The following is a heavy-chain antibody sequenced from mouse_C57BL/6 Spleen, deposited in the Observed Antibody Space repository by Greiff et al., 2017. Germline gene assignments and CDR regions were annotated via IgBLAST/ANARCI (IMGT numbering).Heavy chain of an antibody. J-gene: IGHJ2*01. CDR3: ARVTTALYVDY. Sequence: QVQLQQPGAELVRPGSSVKLSCKASGYTFTSYWMDWVQQRPGQGLEWIGNIYPSDSETHYNQKFKDKATLTVDKSSSTAYMQLSSLTSEDSAVYYCARVTTALYVDYWGQGTTLTVSS. V-gene: IGHV1-61*01. CDR2: IYPSDSET. CDR1: GYTFTSYW. D-gene: IGHD1-2*01.